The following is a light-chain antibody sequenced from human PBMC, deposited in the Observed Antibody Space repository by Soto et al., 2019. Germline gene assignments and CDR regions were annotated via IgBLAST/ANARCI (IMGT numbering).Light chain of an antibody. V-gene: IGKV4-1*01. CDR2: WAS. Sequence: DIVMTQSPDSLAVSLGERATINCKSSQTVLYSSNNKNYLAWYQQKPGQTPKLLISWASTREFGVPDRFSGSRSGTDFTLTISSLQAEDVAVYYCQQYHTTPSYTFGQGTKLEIK. CDR1: QTVLYSSNNKNY. CDR3: QQYHTTPSYT. J-gene: IGKJ2*01.